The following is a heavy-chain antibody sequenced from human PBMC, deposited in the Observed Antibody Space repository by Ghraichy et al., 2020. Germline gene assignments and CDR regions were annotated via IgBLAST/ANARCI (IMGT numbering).Heavy chain of an antibody. J-gene: IGHJ4*02. CDR3: ARVNGPAKFDY. CDR2: ISSNDGTM. V-gene: IGHV3-48*02. CDR1: GFFFRNYG. Sequence: ETLSLTCAASGFFFRNYGMNWVRQAPGKGLEWISYISSNDGTMYYADSVKGRFTISKDNAVNSLYLQMNSLRDEDTAVYYCARVNGPAKFDYWGQGALVTVSS. D-gene: IGHD2-8*01.